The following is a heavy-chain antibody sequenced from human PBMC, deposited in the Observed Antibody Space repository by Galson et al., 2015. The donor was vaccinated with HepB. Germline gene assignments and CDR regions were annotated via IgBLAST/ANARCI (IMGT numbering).Heavy chain of an antibody. D-gene: IGHD5-12*01. CDR1: GDSVSSNSVA. V-gene: IGHV6-1*01. J-gene: IGHJ4*02. Sequence: CAISGDSVSSNSVAWNWIRQSPSRGLEWLGRTYYRSKWYNDYAVSVKSRMIINPDTSKNQFSLHLNSVTPEDTAVYYCVFLRGYDLKPLDYWGQGTLVTVSS. CDR2: TYYRSKWYN. CDR3: VFLRGYDLKPLDY.